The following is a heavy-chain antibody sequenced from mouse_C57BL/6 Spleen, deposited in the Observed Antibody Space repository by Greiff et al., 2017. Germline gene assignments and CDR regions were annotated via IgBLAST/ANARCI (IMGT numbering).Heavy chain of an antibody. CDR2: ISSGSSTI. J-gene: IGHJ4*01. V-gene: IGHV5-17*01. CDR1: GFTFSDNG. Sequence: EVMLVESGGGLVKPGGSLKLSCAASGFTFSDNGMHWVRQAPEKGLEWVAYISSGSSTIYYADTVKGRFTISRDNAKKPLFLQMTSLRSEDTAMYYCARPGRYAMDYWGQGTSVTVSS. CDR3: ARPGRYAMDY.